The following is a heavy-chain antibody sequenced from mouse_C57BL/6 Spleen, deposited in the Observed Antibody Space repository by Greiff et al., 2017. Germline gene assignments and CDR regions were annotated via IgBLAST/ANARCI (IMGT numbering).Heavy chain of an antibody. CDR1: GYTFTSYW. J-gene: IGHJ2*01. Sequence: QVQLKQPGAELVRPGTSVKLSCKASGYTFTSYWMHWVKQRPGQGLEWIGVIDPSDSYTNYNQKFKGKATLTVDTSSSTAYMQLSSLTSEDSAVYYCASITTVVGGYWGQGTTLTVSS. V-gene: IGHV1-59*01. D-gene: IGHD1-1*01. CDR3: ASITTVVGGY. CDR2: IDPSDSYT.